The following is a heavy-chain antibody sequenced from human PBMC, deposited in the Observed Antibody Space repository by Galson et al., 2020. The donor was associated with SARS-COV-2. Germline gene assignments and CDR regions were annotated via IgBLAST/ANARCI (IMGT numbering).Heavy chain of an antibody. CDR2: IYTSGST. CDR3: ARERITMVRGVSTPGHYYYGMDV. D-gene: IGHD3-10*01. CDR1: GGSISSYY. Sequence: SETLSLTCTVSGGSISSYYWSWIRQPAGKGLEWIGRIYTSGSTNYNPSLKSRVTMSVDTSKNQFSLKLSSVTAADTAVYYCARERITMVRGVSTPGHYYYGMDVWGQGTTVTVSS. V-gene: IGHV4-4*07. J-gene: IGHJ6*02.